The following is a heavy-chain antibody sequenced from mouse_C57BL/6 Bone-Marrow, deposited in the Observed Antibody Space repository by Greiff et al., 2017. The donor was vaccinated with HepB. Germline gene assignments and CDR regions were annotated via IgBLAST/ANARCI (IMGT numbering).Heavy chain of an antibody. CDR2: ISNLAYSI. CDR1: GFTFSDYG. V-gene: IGHV5-15*01. D-gene: IGHD1-1*01. J-gene: IGHJ1*03. Sequence: EVQRVESGGGLVQPGGSLKLSCAASGFTFSDYGMAWVRQAPRKGPEWVAFISNLAYSIYYADTVTGRFTISRENAKNTLYLEMSSLRSEYTAMYYCARKGDYYGSSYWYFDVWGTGTTVTVSS. CDR3: ARKGDYYGSSYWYFDV.